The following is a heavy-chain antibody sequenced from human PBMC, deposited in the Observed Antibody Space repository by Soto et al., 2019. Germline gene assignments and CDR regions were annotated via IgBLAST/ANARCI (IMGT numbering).Heavy chain of an antibody. J-gene: IGHJ4*02. CDR3: ARGAGSFGVVIMVY. CDR2: IIPILGIA. CDR1: GGTFSSYT. Sequence: GASVKVSCKASGGTFSSYTISWVRQAPGQGLEWMGRIIPILGIANYAQKFQGRVTITADKSTSTAYMELSSLRSEDTAVYYCARGAGSFGVVIMVYWGQGTLVTVSS. D-gene: IGHD3-3*01. V-gene: IGHV1-69*02.